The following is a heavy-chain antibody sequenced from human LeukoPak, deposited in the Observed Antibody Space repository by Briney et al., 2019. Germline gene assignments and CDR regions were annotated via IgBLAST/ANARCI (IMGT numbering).Heavy chain of an antibody. CDR2: INHSGSA. J-gene: IGHJ4*02. CDR3: ARVRWYYYDSSGQHDY. CDR1: GGSFSGYY. Sequence: KPSETLSLTCAVYGGSFSGYYWSWIRQPPGKGLEWIGEINHSGSANYNPSLKSRVTISVDTSKNQFSLKLSSVTAADTAVYYCARVRWYYYDSSGQHDYWGQGTLVTVSS. D-gene: IGHD3-22*01. V-gene: IGHV4-34*01.